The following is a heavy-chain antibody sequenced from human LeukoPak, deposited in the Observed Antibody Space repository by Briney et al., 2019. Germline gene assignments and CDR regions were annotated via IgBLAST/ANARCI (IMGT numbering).Heavy chain of an antibody. CDR2: ISSNGGST. D-gene: IGHD3-10*01. CDR1: GFTFSSYA. J-gene: IGHJ4*02. V-gene: IGHV3-64*01. CDR3: ARRGHYYYGSGSHVDY. Sequence: GGSLRLSCAASGFTFSSYAMHWVRQAPGKGLEYVSAISSNGGSTYYANSVKGRFTISRDNSKNTLYLQMGSLRAEDMAVYYCARRGHYYYGSGSHVDYWGQGTLVTVSS.